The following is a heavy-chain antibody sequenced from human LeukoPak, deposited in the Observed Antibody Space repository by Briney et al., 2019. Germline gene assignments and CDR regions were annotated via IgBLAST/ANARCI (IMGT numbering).Heavy chain of an antibody. D-gene: IGHD4-17*01. J-gene: IGHJ4*02. V-gene: IGHV3-15*01. CDR1: RFTFSNAW. CDR3: TTDPGYGDKIDY. Sequence: GGSLRLSCAASRFTFSNAWISWVRQAPGKGLEWVGRIKSKTDGGTTDYAAPVKGRFTISRDDSKNTLYLQMNSLKTEDTAVYYCTTDPGYGDKIDYWGQGTLVTVSS. CDR2: IKSKTDGGTT.